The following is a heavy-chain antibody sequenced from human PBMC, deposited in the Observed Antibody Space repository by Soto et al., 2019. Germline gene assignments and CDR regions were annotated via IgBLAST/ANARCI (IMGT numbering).Heavy chain of an antibody. J-gene: IGHJ3*02. Sequence: EVQLVESGGGLIQPGGSLRLSCAASGFTVSSNYMSWVRQAPGKGLEWVSVIYSGGSTYYADSVKGRFTISRDNSKNTLYLQMNSLRAEDTAVYYCARLVCVALRFLEWPKGAYAFDIWGQGTMVTVSS. D-gene: IGHD3-3*01. CDR2: IYSGGST. V-gene: IGHV3-53*01. CDR3: ARLVCVALRFLEWPKGAYAFDI. CDR1: GFTVSSNY.